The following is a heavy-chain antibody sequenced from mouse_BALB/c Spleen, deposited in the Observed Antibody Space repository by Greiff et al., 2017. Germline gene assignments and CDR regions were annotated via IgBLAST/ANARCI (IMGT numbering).Heavy chain of an antibody. CDR1: GYSITSDYA. CDR3: ARGNYGSSYWYFDV. CDR2: ISYSGST. D-gene: IGHD1-1*01. J-gene: IGHJ1*01. Sequence: VQLQQSGPGLVKPSQSLSLTCTVTGYSITSDYAWNWIRQFPGNKLEWMGYISYSGSTSYNPSLKSRISITRDTSKNQFFLQLNSVTTEDTATYYCARGNYGSSYWYFDVWGAGTTVTVSS. V-gene: IGHV3-2*02.